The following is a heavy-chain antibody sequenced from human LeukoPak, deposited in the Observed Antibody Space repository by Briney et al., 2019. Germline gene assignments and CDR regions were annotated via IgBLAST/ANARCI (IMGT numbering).Heavy chain of an antibody. CDR1: GFTFSSYG. D-gene: IGHD3-9*01. V-gene: IGHV3-30*18. CDR2: ISYDGSNK. J-gene: IGHJ4*02. Sequence: PGGSLRLSCAASGFTFSSYGMHCVRQAPGKGLEWVAVISYDGSNKYYADSVKGRFTISRDNSKNTLYLQMNSLRAEDTAVYYCAKDSAVLRYFDWFPAGDYWGQGTLVTVSS. CDR3: AKDSAVLRYFDWFPAGDY.